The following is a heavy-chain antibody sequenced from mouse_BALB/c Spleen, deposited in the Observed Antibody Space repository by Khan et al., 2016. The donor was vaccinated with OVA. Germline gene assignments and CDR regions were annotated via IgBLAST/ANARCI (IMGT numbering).Heavy chain of an antibody. J-gene: IGHJ3*01. CDR1: GFNIKDTY. CDR3: ATLYCNPFAF. Sequence: VQLKQSGAELVKPGASVKLSCSASGFNIKDTYIHWMKQRPEQGLEWIGRIDPPNDDSKYGPKFQAKATLTADTSSNTAYLQLSSLTSEDTAVYYCATLYCNPFAFGGQGTLVSVAA. V-gene: IGHV14-3*02. CDR2: IDPPNDDS. D-gene: IGHD2-1*01.